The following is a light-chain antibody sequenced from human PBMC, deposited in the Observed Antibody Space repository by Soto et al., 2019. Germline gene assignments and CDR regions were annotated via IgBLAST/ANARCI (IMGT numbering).Light chain of an antibody. Sequence: DIHLTQSPSFLSASVGDRVIITCRASQCISNSLAWYQQKPGKAPKLLIYAASTLQSGVPSRFSGSGSGTELTLTISSLQPEDVATYYCQQVNSYPITFGQGTRLEIK. CDR1: QCISNS. V-gene: IGKV1-9*01. J-gene: IGKJ5*01. CDR2: AAS. CDR3: QQVNSYPIT.